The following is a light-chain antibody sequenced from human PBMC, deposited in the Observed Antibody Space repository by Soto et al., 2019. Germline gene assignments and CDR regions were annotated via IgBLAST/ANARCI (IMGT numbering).Light chain of an antibody. CDR3: QQYNSWPPIT. Sequence: EVVMTQSPDTLSVSPGERATISCRASESVSRNLAWYQQKPGQAPRLLIYDASTRATGIPDRFSGGGSGTEFTLTISSLQSEDFVVYYCQQYNSWPPITFGQGTRLEIK. CDR2: DAS. J-gene: IGKJ5*01. CDR1: ESVSRN. V-gene: IGKV3-15*01.